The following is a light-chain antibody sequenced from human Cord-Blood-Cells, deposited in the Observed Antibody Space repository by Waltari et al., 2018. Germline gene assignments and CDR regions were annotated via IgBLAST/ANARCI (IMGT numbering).Light chain of an antibody. CDR2: EGS. V-gene: IGLV2-23*01. J-gene: IGLJ3*02. CDR1: SSDVGSYNL. Sequence: QSALTQPASVSGSPGQSITISCTGTSSDVGSYNLVSWYQQHPGKAPKRMIYEGSKRPSGVSNRFSGSKSGNTASLTISGLQAEDEADYYCCSYAGSSTWVFGGGT. CDR3: CSYAGSSTWV.